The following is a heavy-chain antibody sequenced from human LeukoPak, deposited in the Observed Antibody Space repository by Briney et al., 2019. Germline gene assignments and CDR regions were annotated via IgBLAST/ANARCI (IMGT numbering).Heavy chain of an antibody. J-gene: IGHJ4*02. CDR2: IIPIFGTA. D-gene: IGHD5-12*01. CDR1: GGTFSSYA. Sequence: GASVKVSCKASGGTFSSYAISWVRQAPGQGLEWMGGIIPIFGTANYAQKFQGRVTITADESTSTAYMELSSLRPEDTAVYYCARGPWSGYDFPHFDYWGQGTLVTVSS. V-gene: IGHV1-69*13. CDR3: ARGPWSGYDFPHFDY.